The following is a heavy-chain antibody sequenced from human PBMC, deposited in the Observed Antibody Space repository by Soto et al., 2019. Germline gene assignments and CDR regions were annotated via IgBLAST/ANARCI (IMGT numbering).Heavy chain of an antibody. J-gene: IGHJ3*02. Sequence: EVQLLESGGDLVQPGGSLRLSCAASGFTFSSYAMSWVRQAPGKGLEWVSTISGDIYYSDSVKGRFTISRDNSKNTLYLQMNSLRAEDTAVYYCAKLLPRAFDIWGQGTMVTVSS. CDR1: GFTFSSYA. D-gene: IGHD2-15*01. CDR3: AKLLPRAFDI. CDR2: ISGDI. V-gene: IGHV3-23*01.